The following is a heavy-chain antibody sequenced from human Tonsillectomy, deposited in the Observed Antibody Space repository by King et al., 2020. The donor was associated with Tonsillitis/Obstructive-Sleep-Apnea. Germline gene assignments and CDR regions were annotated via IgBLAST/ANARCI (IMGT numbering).Heavy chain of an antibody. D-gene: IGHD2-15*01. V-gene: IGHV1-46*01. CDR1: GYTFTRYY. Sequence: VQLVQSGAEVKKPGASVRVSCKAYGYTFTRYYIHWVRQAPGQGLEWMGIINPSDGITTYAQKFQGRVTMTRDTSTSTVNMELSSLRAEDTAIYYCARDDKDDRYCDYWGPGTLVTVSA. CDR2: INPSDGIT. CDR3: ARDDKDDRYCDY. J-gene: IGHJ4*02.